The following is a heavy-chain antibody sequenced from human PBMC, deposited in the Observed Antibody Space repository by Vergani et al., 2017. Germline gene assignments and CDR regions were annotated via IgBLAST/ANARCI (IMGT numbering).Heavy chain of an antibody. J-gene: IGHJ4*02. Sequence: EVQLLESGGGLVQPGGSLRLSCEASGFSFPGYAMSWVRQAPGKGLEWVSSVSGSSATPYYADSVKGRFIISRDNAKNSLFLQMNSLRAEDTAIYYCVREETFYDSVSDYLAGYFDHWGQGALVTVSS. CDR1: GFSFPGYA. D-gene: IGHD3-3*01. V-gene: IGHV3-23*01. CDR3: VREETFYDSVSDYLAGYFDH. CDR2: VSGSSATP.